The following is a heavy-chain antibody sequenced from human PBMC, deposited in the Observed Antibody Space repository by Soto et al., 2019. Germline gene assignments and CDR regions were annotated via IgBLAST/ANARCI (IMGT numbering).Heavy chain of an antibody. D-gene: IGHD3-10*01. CDR2: IYYSGST. CDR3: AARRVGEFGSHFDH. J-gene: IGHJ4*02. Sequence: QLQLQESGPELVKPSETLSLTCTVSGGSISSYYWAWVRQPPGQGPEWIGYIYYSGSTKSNPSLKSRLSISVDTPKKQFSLRLSSVTAADTAVYYCAARRVGEFGSHFDHWGQGMLVSVSP. V-gene: IGHV4-59*01. CDR1: GGSISSYY.